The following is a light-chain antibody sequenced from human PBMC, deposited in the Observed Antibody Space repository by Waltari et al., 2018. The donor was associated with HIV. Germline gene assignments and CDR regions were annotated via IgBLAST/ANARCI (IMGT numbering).Light chain of an antibody. CDR3: QQRSNWPPGT. V-gene: IGKV3-11*01. CDR2: DAS. CDR1: QSVSSS. Sequence: EIVLTQSPATLSLSPGERATLSCRASQSVSSSLTWYQQKPGQAPRLLIYDASIRATGIPARFSGSGSGTDFTLTISSLEPEDFALYYCQQRSNWPPGTFGGGTKVEIK. J-gene: IGKJ4*01.